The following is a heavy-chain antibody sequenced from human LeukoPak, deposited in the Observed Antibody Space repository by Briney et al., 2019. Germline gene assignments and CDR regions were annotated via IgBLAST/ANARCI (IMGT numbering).Heavy chain of an antibody. D-gene: IGHD3-9*01. CDR1: GGSISSYF. CDR2: ISYGGRT. Sequence: SETLSLTCTVSGGSISSYFWSWIRQPPGKGLEWIGYISYGGRTNYNPSLKSRATISGDTSKNQISLKLSSVAAADTAVYYCARHSLKRFDADFDYWGQGTLVTVSS. J-gene: IGHJ4*02. CDR3: ARHSLKRFDADFDY. V-gene: IGHV4-59*08.